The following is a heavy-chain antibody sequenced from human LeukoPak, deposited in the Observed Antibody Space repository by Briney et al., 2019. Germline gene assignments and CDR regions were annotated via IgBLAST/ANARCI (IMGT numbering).Heavy chain of an antibody. CDR1: GFTFSTHA. V-gene: IGHV3-23*01. D-gene: IGHD3-9*01. Sequence: GRSLRLSCAASGFTFSTHAMSWVRQAPGKGLEWVSVFSGDDGSKYYADSVKGRFTISRDNFKKTLYLQMNSLRAEDTAVYYCAKLTGDHDYWGQGTLVTVSS. J-gene: IGHJ4*02. CDR2: FSGDDGSK. CDR3: AKLTGDHDY.